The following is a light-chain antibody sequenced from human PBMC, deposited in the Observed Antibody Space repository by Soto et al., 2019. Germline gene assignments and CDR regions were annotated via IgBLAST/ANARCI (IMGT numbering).Light chain of an antibody. CDR2: GAS. CDR1: QSVRSN. J-gene: IGKJ2*01. CDR3: QQYNNWPPYT. V-gene: IGKV3-15*01. Sequence: ETVMTQSPATLSVSPGESATLSCRASQSVRSNLAWYQQKPGQAPRLLIYGASTRATGIPARFSGSGSGTEFTLTISSLQSVDFAVYYCQQYNNWPPYTFCQGTKLEIK.